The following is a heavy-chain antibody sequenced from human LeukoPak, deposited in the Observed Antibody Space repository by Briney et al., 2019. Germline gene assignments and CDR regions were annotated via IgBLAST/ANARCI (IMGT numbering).Heavy chain of an antibody. CDR2: INSDGSST. D-gene: IGHD6-19*01. V-gene: IGHV3-74*01. CDR1: GFTFSSYW. Sequence: GGSLRLSCAASGFTFSSYWMHWVRQAPGKGLVWVSRINSDGSSTSYADSVKGRFTISRDSAKNTLYLQMNSLRAEDTAVYYCARWSSAVAGTSGYWGQGTLVTVSS. J-gene: IGHJ4*02. CDR3: ARWSSAVAGTSGY.